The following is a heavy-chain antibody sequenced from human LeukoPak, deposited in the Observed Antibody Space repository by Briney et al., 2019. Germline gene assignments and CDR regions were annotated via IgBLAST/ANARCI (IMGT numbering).Heavy chain of an antibody. CDR2: ISGDGAST. CDR1: GFTFAIHA. Sequence: PGGSLRLSCAASGFTFAIHAMTWVRQAPGKGLEWVSGISGDGASTHYAESVKGQSTISRDNSQNTLFLQMNSLRVEDTAIYYCARDRTVTTRWYFDLWGRGTLVTVSS. D-gene: IGHD4-17*01. J-gene: IGHJ2*01. CDR3: ARDRTVTTRWYFDL. V-gene: IGHV3-23*01.